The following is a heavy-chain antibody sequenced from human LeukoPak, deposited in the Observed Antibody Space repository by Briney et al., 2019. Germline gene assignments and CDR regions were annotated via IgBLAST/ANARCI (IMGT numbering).Heavy chain of an antibody. D-gene: IGHD3-10*01. V-gene: IGHV1-2*02. J-gene: IGHJ6*03. CDR2: INPNSGGT. Sequence: ASVKVSCKASGYTFTGYYMHWVRQAPGQGLEWMGWINPNSGGTNYAQKFQGRVTMARDTSISTAYMELSRLRSDDTAVYYCARRVRGVITVNYYYYMDVGGKGTTVTVSS. CDR3: ARRVRGVITVNYYYYMDV. CDR1: GYTFTGYY.